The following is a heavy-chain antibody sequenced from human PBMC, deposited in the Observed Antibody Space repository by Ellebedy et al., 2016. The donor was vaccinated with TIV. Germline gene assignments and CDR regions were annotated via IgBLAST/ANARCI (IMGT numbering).Heavy chain of an antibody. CDR3: AGGTHYYYGWDV. V-gene: IGHV4-61*03. J-gene: IGHJ6*02. CDR1: DGSVSNRGYY. CDR2: IHYTRST. Sequence: SETLSLXCSVSDGSVSNRGYYWAWLRQSPGKGLEWIGHIHYTRSTDYNPSLKSRFSISVDTSKNHFSLIVTSVTAADTAVYFCAGGTHYYYGWDVWGPGTTVIVS.